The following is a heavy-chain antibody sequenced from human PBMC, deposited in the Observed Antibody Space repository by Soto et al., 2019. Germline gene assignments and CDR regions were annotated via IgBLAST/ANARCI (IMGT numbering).Heavy chain of an antibody. J-gene: IGHJ5*02. CDR3: ARDGDWNDGTNWFDP. CDR2: INPSGGST. CDR1: GYTFTSYY. V-gene: IGHV1-46*03. D-gene: IGHD1-1*01. Sequence: QVQLVQSGAEVKKPGASVKVSCKASGYTFTSYYMHWVRQAPGQGLEWMGIINPSGGSTSYAQKFQGRVTMTRDTSTSTVYMELSSLRSEDTAVYYCARDGDWNDGTNWFDPWGQGTLVTVSS.